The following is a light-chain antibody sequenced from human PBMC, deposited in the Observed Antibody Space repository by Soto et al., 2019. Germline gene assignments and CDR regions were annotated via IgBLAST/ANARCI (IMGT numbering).Light chain of an antibody. CDR2: EVS. J-gene: IGLJ1*01. CDR3: SSYTSSTNYV. V-gene: IGLV2-14*01. CDR1: SIDIAPYNY. Sequence: QSVLTQPASVSGSPGQSLTISCTGTSIDIAPYNYVSWYQQHPGKAPKLIIYEVSYRPSGISNRFSGSKSGNTASLTISGLQAEADADYYCSSYTSSTNYVFGYGTKLTV.